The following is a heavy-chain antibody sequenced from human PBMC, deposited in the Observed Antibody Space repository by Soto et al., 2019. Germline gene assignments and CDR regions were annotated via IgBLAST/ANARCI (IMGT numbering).Heavy chain of an antibody. Sequence: GGSLRLSCAASGFTFSSYAMHWVRQAPGKGLEWVAVISYDGSNKYYADSVKGRFTISRDNSKNTLYLQMNSLRAEDTAVYYCARVGIVVVPAALGYWGQGTLVTVSS. V-gene: IGHV3-30-3*01. D-gene: IGHD2-2*01. J-gene: IGHJ4*02. CDR3: ARVGIVVVPAALGY. CDR1: GFTFSSYA. CDR2: ISYDGSNK.